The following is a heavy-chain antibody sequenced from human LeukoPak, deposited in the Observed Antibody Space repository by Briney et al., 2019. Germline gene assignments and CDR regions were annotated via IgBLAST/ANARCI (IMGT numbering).Heavy chain of an antibody. D-gene: IGHD6-13*01. CDR1: GYSFTGYY. Sequence: ASVKVSCKASGYSFTGYYMHWVRQAPGQGLEWMGWINPNSGDTNYARKSQGWVTMTRDTSISTAYMELSRLRSDDTAVYYCARGPGYSSSWYWFDPWGQGTLVTVSS. CDR2: INPNSGDT. V-gene: IGHV1-2*04. J-gene: IGHJ5*02. CDR3: ARGPGYSSSWYWFDP.